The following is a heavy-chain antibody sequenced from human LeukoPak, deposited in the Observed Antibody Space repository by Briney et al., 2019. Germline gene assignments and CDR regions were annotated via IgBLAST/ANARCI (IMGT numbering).Heavy chain of an antibody. V-gene: IGHV4-30-4*08. Sequence: SQTLSLTCTVSGGSISSGDYYWSWIRQPPGKGLEWIGYIYYSGSTYYNPSLKSRVTISVDTSKNQFSLKLSSVTAADTAVYYCASMRGSYLGAFDIWGQGTMVTVSS. D-gene: IGHD1-26*01. CDR2: IYYSGST. J-gene: IGHJ3*02. CDR3: ASMRGSYLGAFDI. CDR1: GGSISSGDYY.